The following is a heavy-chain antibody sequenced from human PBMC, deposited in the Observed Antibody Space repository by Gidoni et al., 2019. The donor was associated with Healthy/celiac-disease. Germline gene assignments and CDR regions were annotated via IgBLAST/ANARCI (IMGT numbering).Heavy chain of an antibody. CDR1: GFTFSNAW. J-gene: IGHJ3*02. CDR3: TTDDRTGGHAFDI. D-gene: IGHD1-1*01. CDR2: IKCKTDGGTT. Sequence: EVQLVESGGGLVKPGGSLRLSCAASGFTFSNAWMNWVRQAPGTGLGWVGRIKCKTDGGTTDYAAPVNGRFTISRDDSKNTLYLQMNSLKTEDTAVYYCTTDDRTGGHAFDIWGQGTMVTVSS. V-gene: IGHV3-15*07.